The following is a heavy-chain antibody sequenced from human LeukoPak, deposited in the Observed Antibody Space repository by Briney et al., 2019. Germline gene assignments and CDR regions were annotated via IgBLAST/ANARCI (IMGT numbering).Heavy chain of an antibody. J-gene: IGHJ6*02. CDR3: AKGNSSSKPYNYYYYGMDV. CDR1: GFTFSSYA. D-gene: IGHD6-13*01. V-gene: IGHV3-23*01. Sequence: GGSLRLSCAASGFTFSSYAMSWVRQAPGKGLEWVSAISGSGGSTYYADSVKGRFTISRNNSKNTLYLQMNSLRAEDTAVYYCAKGNSSSKPYNYYYYGMDVWGQGTTVTVSS. CDR2: ISGSGGST.